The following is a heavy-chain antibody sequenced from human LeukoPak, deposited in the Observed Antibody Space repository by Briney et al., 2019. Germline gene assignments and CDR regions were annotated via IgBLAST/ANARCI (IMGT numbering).Heavy chain of an antibody. CDR1: GFTFSSYG. Sequence: GGSLRLSCAASGFTFSSYGMHWVRQAPGKGLEWVAFIRYDGSNKNYAESVKGRFTISRDNSKNTLYLQMNSLRAEDTAVYYCASVDSSGWYKGAFDIWGQGTMVTVSS. V-gene: IGHV3-30*02. D-gene: IGHD6-19*01. CDR3: ASVDSSGWYKGAFDI. CDR2: IRYDGSNK. J-gene: IGHJ3*02.